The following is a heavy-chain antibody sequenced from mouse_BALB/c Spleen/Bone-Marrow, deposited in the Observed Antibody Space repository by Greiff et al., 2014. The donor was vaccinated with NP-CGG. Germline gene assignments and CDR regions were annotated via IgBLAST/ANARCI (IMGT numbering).Heavy chain of an antibody. Sequence: EVKLVESGGGLVKPGGSLKLSCAASGFTSSGYAMSWVRQTPGKRLEWVASISSGGSTFYPDSVKGRFTISRDNARTILYLQMSSLRSEDTAMYYCARRKTTILTTFYWYFDVWGAGTTVTVSS. V-gene: IGHV5-6-5*01. CDR2: ISSGGST. D-gene: IGHD2-5*01. J-gene: IGHJ1*01. CDR3: ARRKTTILTTFYWYFDV. CDR1: GFTSSGYA.